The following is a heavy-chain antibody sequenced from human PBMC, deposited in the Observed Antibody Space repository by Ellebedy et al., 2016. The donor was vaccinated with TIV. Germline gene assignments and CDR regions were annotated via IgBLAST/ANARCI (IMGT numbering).Heavy chain of an antibody. J-gene: IGHJ4*02. CDR3: ARVVDYIKNPVPFDY. Sequence: SETLSLXXTVSGGSISSSSYYWGWIRQPPGKGLEWIGEINHTGGTNCNPSLKSRVTLSIDTSKNQFSLKLNSVTAADTAVYYCARVVDYIKNPVPFDYWGQGTLVTVSS. V-gene: IGHV4-39*07. D-gene: IGHD4-11*01. CDR2: INHTGGT. CDR1: GGSISSSSYY.